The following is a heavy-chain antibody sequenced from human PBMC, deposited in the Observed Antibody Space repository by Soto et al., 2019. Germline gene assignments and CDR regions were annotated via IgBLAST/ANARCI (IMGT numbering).Heavy chain of an antibody. J-gene: IGHJ5*02. Sequence: SETLSLTCTVSGGSISSYYWSWIRQPPGKGLEWIGYIYYSGSTNYNPSLKSRATISVDTSKNQFSLKLSSVTAADAAVYYCARSPTFDFLSGYYWFYPWGQGTLVTVSS. V-gene: IGHV4-59*12. D-gene: IGHD3-3*01. CDR2: IYYSGST. CDR3: ARSPTFDFLSGYYWFYP. CDR1: GGSISSYY.